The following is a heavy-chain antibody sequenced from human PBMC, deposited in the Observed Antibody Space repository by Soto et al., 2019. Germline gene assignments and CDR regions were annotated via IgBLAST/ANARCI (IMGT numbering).Heavy chain of an antibody. V-gene: IGHV3-21*01. CDR2: ISSSSSYI. J-gene: IGHJ6*02. D-gene: IGHD5-12*01. CDR3: ASMSGYELRSYYYGMDV. Sequence: EVQLVESGGGLVKPGGSLRLSCAASGFTFSSYSMNWVRQAPGKGLEWVSSISSSSSYIYYADSVKGRFTISRDNARNSLYRHMNSLRAEETAVYYCASMSGYELRSYYYGMDVWGQGTTVTVSS. CDR1: GFTFSSYS.